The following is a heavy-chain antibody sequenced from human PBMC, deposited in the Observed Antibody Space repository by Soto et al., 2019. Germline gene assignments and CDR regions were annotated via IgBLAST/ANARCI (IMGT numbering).Heavy chain of an antibody. J-gene: IGHJ5*02. CDR1: GDSITSNSYF. V-gene: IGHV4-39*07. CDR3: ARGATIGTTDWFDP. D-gene: IGHD1-1*01. CDR2: IYYSGTT. Sequence: PSETLSLTCTVSGDSITSNSYFWAWIRQPPGKGLEWIGSIYYSGTTRYSPSFQGQVTISADKSINTAYLQWSSLKASDTAIYYCARGATIGTTDWFDPWGQGTLVTVSS.